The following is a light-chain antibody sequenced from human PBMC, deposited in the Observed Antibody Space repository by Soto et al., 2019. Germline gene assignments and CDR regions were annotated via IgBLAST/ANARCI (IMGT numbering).Light chain of an antibody. CDR3: QQRRNWPPRLT. Sequence: EILLTQSPATLSLSPGERATLSCRASQSVSRYLAWYQQKPGQAPRLLIYDASNRATGTPARFSGSGSGTDFTLTISSPEPEDFAVYYCQQRRNWPPRLTFGPGTKVDIK. J-gene: IGKJ3*01. V-gene: IGKV3-11*01. CDR2: DAS. CDR1: QSVSRY.